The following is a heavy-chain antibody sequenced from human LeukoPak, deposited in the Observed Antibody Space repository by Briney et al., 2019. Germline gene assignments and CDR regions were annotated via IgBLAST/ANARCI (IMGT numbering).Heavy chain of an antibody. D-gene: IGHD2-8*02. J-gene: IGHJ4*02. CDR2: ANHNGAI. CDR1: ARSFRGYY. V-gene: IGHV4-34*01. CDR3: ARGIVLTGYAAFDY. Sequence: SETLSLTCVVNARSFRGYYWTWIRQPPGKGMEWIGEANHNGAINYSPSLKSRITISVDTSKNQFSLKLNSVTAADTAVYFCARGIVLTGYAAFDYWGQGTPVTVSS.